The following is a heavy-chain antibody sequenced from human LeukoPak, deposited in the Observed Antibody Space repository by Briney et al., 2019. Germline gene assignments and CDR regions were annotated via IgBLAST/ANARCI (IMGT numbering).Heavy chain of an antibody. Sequence: PGGSLRLSCAASGFPFNNYWMHWVRQSPGKGLICVARIGHDGSGAGYAGSVKGRFTISRDNAKSTLYLQMNSLRAEDTAVYYCARYQQTGYESDYWGQGTLVTVSS. D-gene: IGHD5-12*01. CDR2: IGHDGSGA. J-gene: IGHJ4*02. CDR3: ARYQQTGYESDY. CDR1: GFPFNNYW. V-gene: IGHV3-74*01.